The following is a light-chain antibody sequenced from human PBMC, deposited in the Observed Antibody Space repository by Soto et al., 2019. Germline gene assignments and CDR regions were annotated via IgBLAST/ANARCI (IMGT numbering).Light chain of an antibody. Sequence: AIQMTQSPSSLSASVGDRVTITCRASQGIRHYLGWYQQKPGKAPKLLIYAASSLQSGVPSRFCGSGSGTDITHTSRRLQPEDFATYYCLQDYNYSLTFGGGTKVEIK. CDR2: AAS. CDR3: LQDYNYSLT. V-gene: IGKV1-6*01. CDR1: QGIRHY. J-gene: IGKJ4*01.